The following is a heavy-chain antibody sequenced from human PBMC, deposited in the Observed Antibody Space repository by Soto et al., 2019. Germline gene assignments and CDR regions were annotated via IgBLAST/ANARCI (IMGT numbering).Heavy chain of an antibody. CDR2: IYYSGST. V-gene: IGHV4-30-4*01. D-gene: IGHD5-18*01. J-gene: IGHJ4*02. CDR1: GGSISSGDYY. Sequence: PSETLSLTCTVSGGSISSGDYYWSWIRQPPGKGLEWIGYIYYSGSTYYNPSLKSRVTISVDTSKNQFSLKLSSVTAADTAVYYCASRGYSYGYFDYWGQGTLVTVSS. CDR3: ASRGYSYGYFDY.